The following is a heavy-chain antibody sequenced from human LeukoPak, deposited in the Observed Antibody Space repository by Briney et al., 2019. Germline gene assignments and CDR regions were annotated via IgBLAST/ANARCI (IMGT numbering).Heavy chain of an antibody. D-gene: IGHD1-26*01. CDR2: INIDGSRT. CDR1: GFTFSSYW. Sequence: EPGGSLRLSCAASGFTFSSYWMHWVRQAPGKGLVWVSGINIDGSRTNYADSVRGRFTMSRDNAKNTLYLQMNSLRAEDTAVYYCARDRYSGRLESDYWGQGTLVTVSS. CDR3: ARDRYSGRLESDY. V-gene: IGHV3-74*01. J-gene: IGHJ4*02.